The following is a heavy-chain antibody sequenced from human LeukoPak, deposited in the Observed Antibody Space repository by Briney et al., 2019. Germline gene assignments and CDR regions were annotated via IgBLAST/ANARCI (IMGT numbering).Heavy chain of an antibody. CDR1: GFTFSSYW. CDR3: ARDVPFGESCDY. Sequence: GGSLRLSCAASGFTFSSYWMSWVRQAPGKGLEWVANIKQDESEKYYVHSVEGRFTISRDNAKNSLYLQMNRLRAEDTGVYYSARDVPFGESCDYWGQGTLVSVSS. V-gene: IGHV3-7*04. J-gene: IGHJ4*02. CDR2: IKQDESEK. D-gene: IGHD3-10*01.